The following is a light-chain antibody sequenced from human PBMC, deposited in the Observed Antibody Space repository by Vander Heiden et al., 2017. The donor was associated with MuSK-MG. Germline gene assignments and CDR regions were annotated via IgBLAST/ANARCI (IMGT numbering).Light chain of an antibody. J-gene: IGLJ2*01. Sequence: SSEVTQDPAASVALGQTVRLTCQGAGLRTYYASWYQQKPGQAPVLVMYGSNDRPSVIPDRFSGSTSGNTASLTITGAQAEDEADYYCNCRDTRGNHAFGGGTKLTVL. CDR1: GLRTYY. V-gene: IGLV3-19*01. CDR2: GSN. CDR3: NCRDTRGNHA.